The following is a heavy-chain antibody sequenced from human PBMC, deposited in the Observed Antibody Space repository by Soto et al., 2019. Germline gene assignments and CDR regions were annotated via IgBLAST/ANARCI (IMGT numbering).Heavy chain of an antibody. V-gene: IGHV3-23*01. J-gene: IGHJ6*02. CDR2: ISGSGGST. CDR1: GFTFSSYA. D-gene: IGHD3-22*01. CDR3: AGYYYDSSGYDGREV. Sequence: GSLRLSCAASGFTFSSYAMSWVRQAPGKGLEWVSAISGSGGSTYYADSVKGRFTISRDNSKNTLYLQMSGLRDAARAVYYCAGYYYDSSGYDGREVGGQGPTVTVSS.